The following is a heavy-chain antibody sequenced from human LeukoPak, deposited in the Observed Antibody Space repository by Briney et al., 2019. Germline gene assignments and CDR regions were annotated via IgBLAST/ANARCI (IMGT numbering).Heavy chain of an antibody. CDR2: IHPSSGSA. J-gene: IGHJ5*02. Sequence: ASVTVSYKASGYTFTSYYIHWVRQAPGQGLEWMGIIHPSSGSATSAQKFQGRLTITRDTSTSTVYMELSSLRSEDTAVYYCARDSSASSLADPWGQGTLVTVSS. D-gene: IGHD2-2*01. V-gene: IGHV1-46*01. CDR3: ARDSSASSLADP. CDR1: GYTFTSYY.